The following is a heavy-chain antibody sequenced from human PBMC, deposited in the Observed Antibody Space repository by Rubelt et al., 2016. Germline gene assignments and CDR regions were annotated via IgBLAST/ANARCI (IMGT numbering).Heavy chain of an antibody. D-gene: IGHD3-10*01. CDR2: ISGSGGST. CDR3: AKGSTMVRGGTL. Sequence: EVQLLESGGGLVQPGGSLRLSCAASGFTFSSYAMSWVRQAPGKGLEWVSAISGSGGSTYYAESVKGRFTISRDNSKNTLYLQMNSLRAEDTAVYYCAKGSTMVRGGTLGGQGTLVTVSS. CDR1: GFTFSSYA. V-gene: IGHV3-23*01. J-gene: IGHJ4*02.